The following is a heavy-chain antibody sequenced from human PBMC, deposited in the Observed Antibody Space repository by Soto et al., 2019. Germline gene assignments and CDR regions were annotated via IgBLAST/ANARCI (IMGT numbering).Heavy chain of an antibody. CDR3: ASPYDFWSGYPLVY. CDR2: IIPNLGIA. V-gene: IGHV1-69*02. CDR1: GCTFSSYT. D-gene: IGHD3-3*01. J-gene: IGHJ4*02. Sequence: QVQLVQSGAEVKKPGSSVKVSCKASGCTFSSYTISWVRQAPGQGLEWMGRIIPNLGIANYAQKFQGRVTITADKSTSTAYMELSSLRSEDTAVYYCASPYDFWSGYPLVYWGQGTLVTVSS.